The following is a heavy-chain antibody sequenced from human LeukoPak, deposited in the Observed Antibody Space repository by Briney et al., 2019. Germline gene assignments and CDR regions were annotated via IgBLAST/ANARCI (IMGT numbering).Heavy chain of an antibody. CDR2: INPNSGGT. Sequence: ASVKVSCKASGYTFTEYYMHWVRQAPGQGLEWMGWINPNSGGTHFAQKFQGRVTMTRDTSITTVYMELSSLRSDDTAVYYCARSSYEYGDYVYYFYMDAWGEGTTVTISS. CDR3: ARSSYEYGDYVYYFYMDA. V-gene: IGHV1-2*02. D-gene: IGHD4-17*01. J-gene: IGHJ6*03. CDR1: GYTFTEYY.